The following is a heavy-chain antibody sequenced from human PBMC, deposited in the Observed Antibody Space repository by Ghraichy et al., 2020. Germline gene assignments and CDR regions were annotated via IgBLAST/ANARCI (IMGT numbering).Heavy chain of an antibody. CDR3: ARDRRYYYGSGKDWVDP. CDR2: INPNSGGT. D-gene: IGHD3-10*01. CDR1: GYTFTGYY. V-gene: IGHV1-2*02. Sequence: ASVKVSCKASGYTFTGYYMHWVRQAPGQGLEWMGWINPNSGGTNYAQKFQGRVTMTRDTSISTAYMELSRLRSDDTAVYYCARDRRYYYGSGKDWVDPWGQGTLVTVSS. J-gene: IGHJ5*02.